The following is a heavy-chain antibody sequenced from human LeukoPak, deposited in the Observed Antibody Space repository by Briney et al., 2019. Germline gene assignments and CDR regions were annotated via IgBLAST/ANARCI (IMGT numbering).Heavy chain of an antibody. J-gene: IGHJ4*02. V-gene: IGHV1-2*02. D-gene: IGHD6-13*01. CDR3: AREKSSAAAPIGHFDY. Sequence: HWXXQAPGQGLEXMGWINPNSGGTNYAQKFQGRVTMTRDTSISTAYMELSRLRSDDTAVYYCAREKSSAAAPIGHFDYWGQGTLVTVS. CDR2: INPNSGGT.